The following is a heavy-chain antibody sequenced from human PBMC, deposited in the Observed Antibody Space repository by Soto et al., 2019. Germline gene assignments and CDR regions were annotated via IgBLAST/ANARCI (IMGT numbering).Heavy chain of an antibody. CDR3: ARDRGGNAWGAFDI. Sequence: SVKVSCKASGGTFSSYAISWVRQAPGQGLEWMGGIFPIFGTANYAQKFQGRVTITADKSTSTVYMELSSLRSEDTAVYYCARDRGGNAWGAFDIWGQGTMVTVSS. CDR1: GGTFSSYA. D-gene: IGHD2-15*01. V-gene: IGHV1-69*06. CDR2: IFPIFGTA. J-gene: IGHJ3*02.